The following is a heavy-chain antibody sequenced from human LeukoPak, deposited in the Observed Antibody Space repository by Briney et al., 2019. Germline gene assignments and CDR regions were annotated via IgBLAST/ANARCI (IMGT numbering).Heavy chain of an antibody. J-gene: IGHJ4*02. V-gene: IGHV4-39*01. CDR2: IYYSGST. CDR1: GGSISSSRYY. Sequence: SETLSLTCTVSGGSISSSRYYWGWIRQPPGKGLEWIGDIYYSGSTYYNPSLKSRVTISVDTSKNQFSLKLSSVTAADTAVYCCARQYVAVAGLEQFFDYWGQGTLVTVSS. CDR3: ARQYVAVAGLEQFFDY. D-gene: IGHD6-19*01.